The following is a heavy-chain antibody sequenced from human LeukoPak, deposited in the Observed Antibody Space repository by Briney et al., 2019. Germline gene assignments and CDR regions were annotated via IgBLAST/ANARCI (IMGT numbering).Heavy chain of an antibody. CDR3: ARDFSARYQLLFSYGMDV. Sequence: GGSLRLSCAASGFTVSSNYMSWVRQAPGKGLEWVSVIYSGGSTYYADSVKGRFTISRDNSKNTLYLQMNSLRAEDTAVYYCARDFSARYQLLFSYGMDVWGQGTTVTVSS. J-gene: IGHJ6*02. D-gene: IGHD2-2*01. CDR2: IYSGGST. V-gene: IGHV3-53*01. CDR1: GFTVSSNY.